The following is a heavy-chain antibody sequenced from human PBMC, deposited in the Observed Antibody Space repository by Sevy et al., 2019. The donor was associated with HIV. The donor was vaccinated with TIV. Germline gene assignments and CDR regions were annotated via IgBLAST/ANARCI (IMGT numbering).Heavy chain of an antibody. D-gene: IGHD3-16*01. J-gene: IGHJ5*02. V-gene: IGHV1-18*03. CDR2: IGAYNGNR. CDR1: GYTFSTYG. Sequence: ASVKVSCKASGYTFSTYGISWVRQAPGQGLEWKGWIGAYNGNRKYAQKFQDRITMTTDTSTSTAYMELRSLRSDDMAVYFCARLSTARGESNWFDPWGQGTLVTVSS. CDR3: ARLSTARGESNWFDP.